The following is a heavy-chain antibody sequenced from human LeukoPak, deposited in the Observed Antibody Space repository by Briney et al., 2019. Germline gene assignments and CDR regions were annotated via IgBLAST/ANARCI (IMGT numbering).Heavy chain of an antibody. Sequence: SSETLSLTCTVSGGSISSYYWGWIRQPPGKGLEWIGYIYYSGSTNYNPSLKSRVTISVDTSKNQFSLKLSSVTAADTAVYYCARDRRFWSVGFFDPWGQGTLVTVSS. CDR2: IYYSGST. V-gene: IGHV4-59*01. J-gene: IGHJ5*02. D-gene: IGHD3-3*01. CDR3: ARDRRFWSVGFFDP. CDR1: GGSISSYY.